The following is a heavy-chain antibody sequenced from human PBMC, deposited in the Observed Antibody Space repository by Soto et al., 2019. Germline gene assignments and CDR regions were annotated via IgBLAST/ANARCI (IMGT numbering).Heavy chain of an antibody. CDR3: ARESREYYFDY. V-gene: IGHV4-59*01. CDR1: GGSISSYY. Sequence: SETLSLTCTVSGGSISSYYWSWIRQPPGKGLEWIGYIYYSGITNYNPSLKSRVTISVDTSKNQFSLRLSSVTAADTAVYYCARESREYYFDYWGQGTLVTVSS. CDR2: IYYSGIT. J-gene: IGHJ4*02.